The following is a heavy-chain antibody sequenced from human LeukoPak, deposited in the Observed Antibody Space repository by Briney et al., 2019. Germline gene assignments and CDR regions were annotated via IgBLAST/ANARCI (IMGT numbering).Heavy chain of an antibody. Sequence: ASVKVSCKASGYTFTSYDINWVRQATGQGLEWMGWMNPNSGNSGYAQEFQGRVTMTRNTSISTAYMELSSLRSEDTAVYYCARGPQWELDKYFDYWGQGTLVTVSS. CDR3: ARGPQWELDKYFDY. CDR1: GYTFTSYD. J-gene: IGHJ4*02. D-gene: IGHD1-26*01. V-gene: IGHV1-8*01. CDR2: MNPNSGNS.